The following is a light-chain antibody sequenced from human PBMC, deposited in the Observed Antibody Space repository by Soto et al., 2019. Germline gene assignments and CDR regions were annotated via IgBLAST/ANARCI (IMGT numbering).Light chain of an antibody. CDR2: GAS. Sequence: EIVMTQSPATLSVSPGERATLSCSASQSVSSNLAWYQQKPGQAPRLLIYGASGMATGIPARFSGSGSGTEFTLTISSLQSEDFAVYYCQHYNNWPFTFGQGTKLEIK. J-gene: IGKJ2*01. V-gene: IGKV3-15*01. CDR3: QHYNNWPFT. CDR1: QSVSSN.